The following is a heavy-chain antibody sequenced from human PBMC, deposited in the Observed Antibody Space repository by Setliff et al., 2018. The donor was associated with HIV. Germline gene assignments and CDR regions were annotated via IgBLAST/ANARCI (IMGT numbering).Heavy chain of an antibody. Sequence: KSSETLSLTCTVSGGSISSGGYYWSWIRQHPGKGLEWIGYIYYSGSTYYNPSLKSRVTISVDTSKNQFSLKLSSVTAADTAVYYCARGGYSSGWYGTFDIWGQGTMVTVSS. J-gene: IGHJ3*02. CDR1: GGSISSGGYY. D-gene: IGHD6-19*01. CDR2: IYYSGST. CDR3: ARGGYSSGWYGTFDI. V-gene: IGHV4-31*03.